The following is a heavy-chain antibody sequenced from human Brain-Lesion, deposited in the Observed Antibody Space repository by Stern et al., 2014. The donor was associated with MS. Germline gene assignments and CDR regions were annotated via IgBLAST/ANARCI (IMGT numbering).Heavy chain of an antibody. J-gene: IGHJ4*02. Sequence: QLQLQESGPGLVKPSETLSLTCSVSGGSISRSTYYWGWIRQPPGKGLEWIGSIYYSGTTYYNPSLTSRVTITTSTHQFSLRLTPVTAADTAVYYCARHDGWLPHYWSQGTLVTVSS. CDR2: IYYSGTT. CDR1: GGSISRSTYY. V-gene: IGHV4-39*01. D-gene: IGHD5-12*01. CDR3: ARHDGWLPHY.